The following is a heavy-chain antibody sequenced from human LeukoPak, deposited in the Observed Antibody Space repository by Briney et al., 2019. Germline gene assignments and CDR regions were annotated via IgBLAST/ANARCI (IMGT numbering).Heavy chain of an antibody. V-gene: IGHV3-11*01. J-gene: IGHJ4*02. Sequence: SGGSLRLSCAASGFTFSDYYMSWVRQAPGKGLEWVAYMSGSGTIIYHADSVKGRFTISRDNAKNSLYLQMNSLRAEDTAVYYCAKDPYGTRYFDYWGQGTLVTVSS. D-gene: IGHD2-2*01. CDR1: GFTFSDYY. CDR3: AKDPYGTRYFDY. CDR2: MSGSGTII.